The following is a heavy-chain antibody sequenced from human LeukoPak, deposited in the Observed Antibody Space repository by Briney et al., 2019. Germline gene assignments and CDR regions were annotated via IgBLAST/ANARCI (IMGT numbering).Heavy chain of an antibody. V-gene: IGHV3-30*04. J-gene: IGHJ6*03. D-gene: IGHD3-16*01. CDR3: VRGGMIPTRLGGHYYHYLDL. Sequence: GGSLRLSCEASGFTFRYHAMHWVRQAPGKGLEWVAVVSSDGSTKYYAVSVEGRFTISRDNSKNTLYLQMNSLRPEDTAVFYCVRGGMIPTRLGGHYYHYLDLWAKGTTVTVSS. CDR1: GFTFRYHA. CDR2: VSSDGSTK.